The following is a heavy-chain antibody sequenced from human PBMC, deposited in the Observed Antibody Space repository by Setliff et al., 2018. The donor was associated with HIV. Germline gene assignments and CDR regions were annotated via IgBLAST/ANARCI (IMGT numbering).Heavy chain of an antibody. D-gene: IGHD2-2*01. J-gene: IGHJ4*02. Sequence: ASVKVSCKVSGYTLTQLSMHWVRQAPGKGLEWMGGFDPEDDETTYAQKFQGRVTMTEDTSTDTAYMELSSLRSEDTAVYYCATGYCSSPSCFDFDYWGQGTLVTVSS. CDR3: ATGYCSSPSCFDFDY. CDR2: FDPEDDET. CDR1: GYTLTQLS. V-gene: IGHV1-24*01.